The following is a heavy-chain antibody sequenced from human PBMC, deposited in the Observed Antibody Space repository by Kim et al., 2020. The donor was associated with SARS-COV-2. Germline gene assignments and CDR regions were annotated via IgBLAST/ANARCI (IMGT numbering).Heavy chain of an antibody. V-gene: IGHV3-30*18. Sequence: GGSLRLSCAASGFTFSSYGMHWVRQAPGKGLEWVAVISYDGSNKYYADSVKGRFTISRDNSKNTLYLQMNSLRAEDTAVYYCAKDQRGTAMVPRGDYWGQGTLVTVSS. CDR1: GFTFSSYG. CDR2: ISYDGSNK. CDR3: AKDQRGTAMVPRGDY. D-gene: IGHD5-18*01. J-gene: IGHJ4*02.